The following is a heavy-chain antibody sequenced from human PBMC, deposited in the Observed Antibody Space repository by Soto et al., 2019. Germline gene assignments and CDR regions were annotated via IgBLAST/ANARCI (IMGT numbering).Heavy chain of an antibody. J-gene: IGHJ4*02. CDR1: GFTVSNFE. V-gene: IGHV3-48*03. CDR2: ISASGSTI. Sequence: GGSLRLSCAASGFTVSNFEMNWVRQAPGKGLEWLSFISASGSTIYYADSVKGRFTVSRDNAKNSLYVEMNSLRAEDTAVYYCARSCSDYWGQGTAVPVSP. CDR3: ARSCSDY.